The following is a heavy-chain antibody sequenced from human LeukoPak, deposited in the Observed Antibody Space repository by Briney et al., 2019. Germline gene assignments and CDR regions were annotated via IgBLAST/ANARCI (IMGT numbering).Heavy chain of an antibody. Sequence: GRSLRLSCAASGFTFSSYEMNWVRQAPGKGLEWVSYISSSGSTIYYADSVKGRFTISRDNAKNSLYLQMNSLRAEDTAVYYCASTTTYYYGSGTQTCWFDPWGQGTLVTVSS. CDR1: GFTFSSYE. CDR2: ISSSGSTI. CDR3: ASTTTYYYGSGTQTCWFDP. V-gene: IGHV3-48*03. J-gene: IGHJ5*02. D-gene: IGHD3-10*01.